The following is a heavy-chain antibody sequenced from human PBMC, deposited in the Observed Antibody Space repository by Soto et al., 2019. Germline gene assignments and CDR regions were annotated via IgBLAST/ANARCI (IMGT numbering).Heavy chain of an antibody. CDR1: GDTFTYHY. J-gene: IGHJ6*02. Sequence: GGALRLSCLDSGDTFTYHYMDWFRQAPGTGLEWIARTKNKPNNYTTTYAASVKGRFTISRDDSESSLYLQMNNLKTEDTAVYYCAREIRRDYYYYYPLDVWGQGTTVTVSS. CDR3: AREIRRDYYYYYPLDV. V-gene: IGHV3-72*01. CDR2: TKNKPNNYTT.